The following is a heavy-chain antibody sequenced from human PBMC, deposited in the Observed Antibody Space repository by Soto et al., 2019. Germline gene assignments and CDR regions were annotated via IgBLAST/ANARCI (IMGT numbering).Heavy chain of an antibody. CDR2: VHDTGTI. CDR3: ARPLGSGERFGWFDP. J-gene: IGHJ5*02. CDR1: GDSISSFF. Sequence: PSETLSLTCTVSGDSISSFFWSWIRQPPGKGLEYIGYVHDTGTIYYNPALESRVTMSVDTSKNQFSLKVTAVTPADTAVYYCARPLGSGERFGWFDPWGQGTVVTVSS. V-gene: IGHV4-59*01. D-gene: IGHD7-27*01.